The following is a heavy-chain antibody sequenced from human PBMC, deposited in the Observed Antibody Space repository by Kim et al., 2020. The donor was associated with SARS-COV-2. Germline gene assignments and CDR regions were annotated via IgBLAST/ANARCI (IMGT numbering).Heavy chain of an antibody. CDR1: GFTFSSYG. D-gene: IGHD3-3*01. Sequence: GGSLRLSCAASGFTFSSYGMHWVRQAPGKGLEWVSSISGSGGSTYYADSVKGRFTISRDNSKNTLYLQMNSLRAEDTAVYYCAKDPHYDFWSGYYFDYWGQGTLVTVSS. CDR3: AKDPHYDFWSGYYFDY. V-gene: IGHV3-23*01. CDR2: ISGSGGST. J-gene: IGHJ4*02.